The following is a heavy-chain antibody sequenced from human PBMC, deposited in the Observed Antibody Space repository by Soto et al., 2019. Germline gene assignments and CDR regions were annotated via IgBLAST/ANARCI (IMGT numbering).Heavy chain of an antibody. V-gene: IGHV5-51*01. CDR2: IYPGDSDT. D-gene: IGHD6-19*01. J-gene: IGHJ3*02. CDR1: GYSFTSYW. Sequence: PGESLKISCRGSGYSFTSYWIGWVCQMPGKGLEWMGIIYPGDSDTRYSPSFQGQVTISADKSISTAYLQWSSLKASDTAMYYCARGGYSSGWYDAFDIWGQGTMVTVSS. CDR3: ARGGYSSGWYDAFDI.